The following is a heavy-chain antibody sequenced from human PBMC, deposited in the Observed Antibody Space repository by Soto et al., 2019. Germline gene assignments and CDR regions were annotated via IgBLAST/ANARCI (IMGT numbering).Heavy chain of an antibody. CDR2: INYSVST. J-gene: IGHJ4*02. D-gene: IGHD6-13*01. CDR1: GGSISSYY. CDR3: ARLTAAGAFEY. V-gene: IGHV4-59*01. Sequence: SETLSLTCTVSGGSISSYYWSWIRQPPGKGLEWIGYINYSVSTNYNPSLKSRVTISVDTSKNQFSLKLSSVTAADTAVYYCARLTAAGAFEYWGKGKMASVSS.